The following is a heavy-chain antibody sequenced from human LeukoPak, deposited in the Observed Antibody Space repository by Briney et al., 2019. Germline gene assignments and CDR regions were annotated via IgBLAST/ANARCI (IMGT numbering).Heavy chain of an antibody. J-gene: IGHJ6*02. CDR3: ARANNYYYGMDV. D-gene: IGHD1/OR15-1a*01. Sequence: SETQSLTCTGSGGSISSYYWSWIGQPAGKGLEWIGRIYTSGSTNYNPSLKSRVTMSVDTSENQFSLKLSSVTAADTAVYYCARANNYYYGMDVWGQGTTVTVSS. CDR2: IYTSGST. CDR1: GGSISSYY. V-gene: IGHV4-4*07.